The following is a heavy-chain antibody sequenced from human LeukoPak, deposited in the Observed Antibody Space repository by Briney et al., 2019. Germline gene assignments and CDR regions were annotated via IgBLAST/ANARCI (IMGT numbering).Heavy chain of an antibody. CDR1: GYSFTRYF. V-gene: IGHV1-46*01. Sequence: RASVKVSCMASGYSFTRYFIHWVRQAPREGLEWMGIIILSDGGTSYAQKFQGRDTMTKDTSTSTVYMELSSLRSEDTAVYYCARGKVVTMVRGVIITYFDYWGQGTLVTVSS. J-gene: IGHJ4*02. D-gene: IGHD3-10*01. CDR3: ARGKVVTMVRGVIITYFDY. CDR2: IILSDGGT.